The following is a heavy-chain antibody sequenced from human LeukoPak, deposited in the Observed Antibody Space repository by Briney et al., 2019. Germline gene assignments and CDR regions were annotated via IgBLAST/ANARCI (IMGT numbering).Heavy chain of an antibody. CDR3: ARLSSSWYYAIDH. CDR1: GGSISSGGYY. Sequence: SETLSLTCTVSGGSISSGGYYWSWIRQHPGKGLEWIGYIYYSGSTYYNPSLKSRVTISVDTSKNQFSLKLSSVTAADTAVYYCARLSSSWYYAIDHWGQGTLVTVSS. V-gene: IGHV4-31*03. CDR2: IYYSGST. J-gene: IGHJ4*02. D-gene: IGHD6-13*01.